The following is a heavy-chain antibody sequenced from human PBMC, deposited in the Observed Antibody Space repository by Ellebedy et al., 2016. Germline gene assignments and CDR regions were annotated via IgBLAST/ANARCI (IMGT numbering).Heavy chain of an antibody. D-gene: IGHD3-10*01. CDR2: INHSGST. V-gene: IGHV4-34*01. CDR3: ARGTPPYYYGSGSYWGMDV. J-gene: IGHJ6*02. Sequence: SETLSLXXAVYGGSFSGYYWSWIRQPPGKGLEWIGEINHSGSTNYNPSLKSRVTISVDTSKNQFSLKLSSVTAADTAVYYCARGTPPYYYGSGSYWGMDVWGQGTTVTVSS. CDR1: GGSFSGYY.